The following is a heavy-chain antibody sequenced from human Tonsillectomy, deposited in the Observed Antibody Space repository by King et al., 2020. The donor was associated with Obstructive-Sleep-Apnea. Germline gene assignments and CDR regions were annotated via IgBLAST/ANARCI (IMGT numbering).Heavy chain of an antibody. J-gene: IGHJ6*02. Sequence: QVQLVESGGGVVQPGRSLRLSCAASGFTFSNYAMHWVRQAPGKGLECVAIISYDGTNKYYADSVKGRFTISRDNSENTLYLQMNSLRAEDTAVYYCARDKTVVIYYYGMDVWGQGTTVTVSS. CDR3: ARDKTVVIYYYGMDV. V-gene: IGHV3-30-3*01. D-gene: IGHD4-23*01. CDR2: ISYDGTNK. CDR1: GFTFSNYA.